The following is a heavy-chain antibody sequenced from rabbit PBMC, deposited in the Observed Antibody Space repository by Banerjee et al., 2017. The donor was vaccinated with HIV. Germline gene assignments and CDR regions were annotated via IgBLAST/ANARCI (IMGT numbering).Heavy chain of an antibody. CDR1: GFSFSSRYW. CDR2: IYTGSSDTT. J-gene: IGHJ4*01. V-gene: IGHV1S45*01. CDR3: ARENAGSSYSTYFNL. Sequence: QEQLEESGGDLVKPEGSLTLTCTASGFSFSSRYWICWVRQAPGKGLEWIACIYTGSSDTTYYASWAKGRFTISKTSSTTVTLQMTSLTAADTATYFCARENAGSSYSTYFNLWGPGTLVTVS. D-gene: IGHD8-1*01.